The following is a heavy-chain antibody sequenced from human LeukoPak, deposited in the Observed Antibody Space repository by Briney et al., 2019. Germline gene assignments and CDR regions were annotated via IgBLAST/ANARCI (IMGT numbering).Heavy chain of an antibody. CDR1: GFTFSGYA. CDR2: ISRSGGST. J-gene: IGHJ3*02. Sequence: GGSLRLSCAASGFTFSGYAMSWVRQAPGKGLEWVSAISRSGGSTYYADSVKGRFTISRDNSKNTLYLQMNSLRAEDTAVYYCAKEWNYYDSSGYANDAFDIWGQGTMVTVSS. V-gene: IGHV3-23*01. CDR3: AKEWNYYDSSGYANDAFDI. D-gene: IGHD3-22*01.